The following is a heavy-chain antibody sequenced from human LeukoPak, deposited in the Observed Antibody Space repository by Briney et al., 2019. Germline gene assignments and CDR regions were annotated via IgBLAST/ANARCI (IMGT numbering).Heavy chain of an antibody. CDR1: GGSISSYY. V-gene: IGHV4-4*09. Sequence: SETLSLTCTVSGGSISSYYWSWIRQPPGKGLEWIGYIYTSGSTNYNPSLKSRVTISVDTSKNQFSLKLSSVTAADTAVYYCARGILIEYQLLLFWFDPWGQGTLVTVSS. J-gene: IGHJ5*02. CDR2: IYTSGST. CDR3: ARGILIEYQLLLFWFDP. D-gene: IGHD2-2*01.